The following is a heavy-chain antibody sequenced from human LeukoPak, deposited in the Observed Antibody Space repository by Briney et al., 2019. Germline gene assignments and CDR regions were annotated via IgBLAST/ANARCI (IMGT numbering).Heavy chain of an antibody. CDR3: AKGTGYCDSSGYDPFDI. CDR1: GFTVSDNY. D-gene: IGHD3-22*01. Sequence: GGSLRLSCAASGFTVSDNYMSWVRQAPGKGLEWVSAISGGGGRTYYADSVKGRFTISRDNSKNTLYLQMNSLRAEDTAVYYCAKGTGYCDSSGYDPFDIWGQGTMVTVSS. V-gene: IGHV3-23*01. CDR2: ISGGGGRT. J-gene: IGHJ3*02.